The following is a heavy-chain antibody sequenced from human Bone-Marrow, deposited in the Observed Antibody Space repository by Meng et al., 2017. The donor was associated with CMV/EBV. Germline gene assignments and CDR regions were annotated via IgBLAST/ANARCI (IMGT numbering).Heavy chain of an antibody. CDR2: IYSGGSST. CDR1: GFTFSSYA. V-gene: IGHV3-23*03. D-gene: IGHD2-15*01. CDR3: AKIRGVVWNGGVDY. J-gene: IGHJ4*02. Sequence: GESLKISCAASGFTFSSYAMSWVRQAPGKGLEWVSVIYSGGSSTYYADSVKGRFTISRDNSKNTLYLQMNSLRAEDTAVYYCAKIRGVVWNGGVDYWGQGTLVTGSS.